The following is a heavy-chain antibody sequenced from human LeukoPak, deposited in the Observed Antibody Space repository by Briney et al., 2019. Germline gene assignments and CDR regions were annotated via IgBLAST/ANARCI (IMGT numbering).Heavy chain of an antibody. J-gene: IGHJ6*03. CDR1: GFTFSDFY. D-gene: IGHD4-17*01. CDR2: ISRSGINI. Sequence: GGSLRLSCAASGFTFSDFYINWIRQAPGKGLEWVSYISRSGINISYADSVKGRFTISKDNAKSTLYLQMNSLRAEDTAVYFCAKGPPGDNREGNYYVDVWGKGTTVTVSS. CDR3: AKGPPGDNREGNYYVDV. V-gene: IGHV3-11*04.